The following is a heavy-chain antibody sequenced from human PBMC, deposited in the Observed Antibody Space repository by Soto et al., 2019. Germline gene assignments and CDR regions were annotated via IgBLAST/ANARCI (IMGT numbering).Heavy chain of an antibody. Sequence: PSEPLSLTCTVSGGSISSGGYYWNWIRHHPGKGLEWIGYIYNSGSTYYNPYLKSRVFISADTSKNLLSLKLSSATAADTAVYECASPRAASYFDDWGRGALLTVAS. CDR3: ASPRAASYFDD. CDR1: GGSISSGGYY. CDR2: IYNSGST. J-gene: IGHJ4*02. V-gene: IGHV4-31*03.